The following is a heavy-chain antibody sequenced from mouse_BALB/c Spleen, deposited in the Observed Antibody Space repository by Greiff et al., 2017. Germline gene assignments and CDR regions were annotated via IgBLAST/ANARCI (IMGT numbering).Heavy chain of an antibody. J-gene: IGHJ3*01. Sequence: EVKLMESGGDLVKPGGSLKLSCAASGFTFSSYGMSWVRQTPDKRLEWVATISSGGSYTYYPDSVKGRFTISRDNAKNTLYLQMSSLKSEDTARYYCARLGITFAYWGQGTLVTVSA. D-gene: IGHD2-4*01. CDR2: ISSGGSYT. V-gene: IGHV5-6*01. CDR1: GFTFSSYG. CDR3: ARLGITFAY.